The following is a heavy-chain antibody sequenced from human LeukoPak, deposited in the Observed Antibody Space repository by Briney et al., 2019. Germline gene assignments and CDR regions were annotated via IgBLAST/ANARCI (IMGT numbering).Heavy chain of an antibody. CDR3: ARAGGYGLIDY. CDR2: IYHSGTTYSGST. D-gene: IGHD5-18*01. Sequence: SETLSLTCNVSGASVSNYYWVWISQPPGKGLEWIGSIYHSGTTYSGSTYYNPSLKSRVTISLDTSNNQFSLKVGSMTAADTAVYYCARAGGYGLIDYWGQGTLVTVSS. V-gene: IGHV4-39*07. CDR1: GASVSNYY. J-gene: IGHJ4*02.